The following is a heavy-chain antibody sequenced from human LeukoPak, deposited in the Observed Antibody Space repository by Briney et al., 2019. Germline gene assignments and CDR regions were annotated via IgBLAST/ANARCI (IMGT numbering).Heavy chain of an antibody. CDR1: GGSISSSSYY. CDR3: ARDGGSYHFDY. CDR2: IYYSGST. Sequence: ASETLSLTCTVSGGSISSSSYYWGWIRQPPGKGLEWIGSIYYSGSTYYNPSLKRRVTMSVDTSKNQFSLKLSSVTAADTAVYYCARDGGSYHFDYWGQGTLVTVSS. J-gene: IGHJ4*02. V-gene: IGHV4-39*07. D-gene: IGHD1-26*01.